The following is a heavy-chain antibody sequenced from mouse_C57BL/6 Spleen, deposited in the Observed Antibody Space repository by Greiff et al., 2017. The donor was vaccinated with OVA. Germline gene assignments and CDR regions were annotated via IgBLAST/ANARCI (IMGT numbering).Heavy chain of an antibody. J-gene: IGHJ2*01. CDR3: ARRRTYGNYLDY. Sequence: VQLQQPGAELVMPGASVKLSCKASGYTFTSYWMHWVKQRPGQGLEWIGEIDPSDSYTNYNQKFKGKSTLTVDKSSSTAYMQLSSLTSEDSAVYYCARRRTYGNYLDYWGQGTTLTVSS. D-gene: IGHD2-1*01. CDR1: GYTFTSYW. CDR2: IDPSDSYT. V-gene: IGHV1-69*01.